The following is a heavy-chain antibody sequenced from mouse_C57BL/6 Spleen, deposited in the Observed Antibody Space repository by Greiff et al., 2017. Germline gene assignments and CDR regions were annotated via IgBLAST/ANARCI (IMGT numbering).Heavy chain of an antibody. V-gene: IGHV5S21*01. J-gene: IGHJ2*01. Sequence: EVHLVESGEGLVKPGGSLKLSCAASGFTFSSYAMSWVRQTPEKRLEWVAYISSGGDYIYYADTVKGRFTISRDNARNTLYLQKSSLKSEDTAMYYCASLDGYYYFDDWGQGTTLTVSS. CDR2: ISSGGDYI. CDR3: ASLDGYYYFDD. CDR1: GFTFSSYA. D-gene: IGHD2-3*01.